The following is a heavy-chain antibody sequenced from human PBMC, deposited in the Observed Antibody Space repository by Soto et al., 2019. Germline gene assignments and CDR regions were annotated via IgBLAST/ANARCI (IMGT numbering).Heavy chain of an antibody. CDR1: GGSISSGDYY. CDR2: IYYSGIT. J-gene: IGHJ4*02. CDR3: ARGFSGYCSGGSCSSFDY. Sequence: SETLSLTCTVSGGSISSGDYYWSWIRQHPGKGLEWIGYIYYSGITNYNPSLESRVTISLDKSKSQFSLELNSVTGADTAIYYCARGFSGYCSGGSCSSFDYWGQGTLVTVSS. D-gene: IGHD2-15*01. V-gene: IGHV4-31*03.